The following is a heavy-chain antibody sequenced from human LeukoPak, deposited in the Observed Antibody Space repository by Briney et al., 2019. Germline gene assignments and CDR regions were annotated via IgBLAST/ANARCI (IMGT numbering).Heavy chain of an antibody. CDR2: ISSSSSTI. CDR1: GFTFSSYS. Sequence: SGGSLRLSCAASGFTFSSYSMNWVRQAPGKGLEWVSYISSSSSTIYYADSVKGRFTISRDNAKNSLHLQMNSLRAEDTAVYYCARQQLVPFFDYWGQGTLVTVSS. V-gene: IGHV3-48*04. D-gene: IGHD6-13*01. J-gene: IGHJ4*02. CDR3: ARQQLVPFFDY.